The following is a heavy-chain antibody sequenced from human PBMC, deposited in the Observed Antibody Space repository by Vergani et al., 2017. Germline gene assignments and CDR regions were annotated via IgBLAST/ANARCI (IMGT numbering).Heavy chain of an antibody. CDR3: ARHDAMAAPSSIDY. CDR1: GYSFTRYW. D-gene: IGHD5-24*01. Sequence: EVQLVPSGAEVKTPGESLTISCKGSGYSFTRYWIGWVRQMPGKGLEWMGIIYPGDSDTKYSPSFQGQVTISDDKSISTAYLQWISLKASDAAMYYCARHDAMAAPSSIDYWGQGTLVTVSS. V-gene: IGHV5-51*01. CDR2: IYPGDSDT. J-gene: IGHJ4*02.